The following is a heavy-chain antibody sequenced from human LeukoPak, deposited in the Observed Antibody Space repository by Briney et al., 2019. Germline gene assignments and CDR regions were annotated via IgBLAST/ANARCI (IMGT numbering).Heavy chain of an antibody. J-gene: IGHJ4*02. V-gene: IGHV4-59*01. Sequence: SETLSLTCTVSGGSINNYYWSWIRQPPGKGLEWIGYIYYSGSTNYNPSLKSRVTISVDTSKNHFSLKLTSVTAADTAVYYCARGGWSLDYWGQGTLVTVSS. CDR3: ARGGWSLDY. CDR1: GGSINNYY. CDR2: IYYSGST. D-gene: IGHD6-19*01.